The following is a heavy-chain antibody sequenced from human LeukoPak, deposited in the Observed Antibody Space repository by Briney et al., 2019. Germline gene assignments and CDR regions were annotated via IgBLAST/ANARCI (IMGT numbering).Heavy chain of an antibody. Sequence: ASVKVSCKASGYTFTGYYMHWVRQAPGQGLEWMGWINPSSGGTNYAQKFQGRVTMTRDTSISTAYRELSRLRSDDTAVYYCARDASRDYFDYWGQGTLVTVSS. D-gene: IGHD3-10*01. V-gene: IGHV1-2*02. CDR3: ARDASRDYFDY. CDR2: INPSSGGT. J-gene: IGHJ4*02. CDR1: GYTFTGYY.